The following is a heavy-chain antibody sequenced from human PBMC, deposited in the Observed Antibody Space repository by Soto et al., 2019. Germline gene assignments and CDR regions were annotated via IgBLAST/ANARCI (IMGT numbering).Heavy chain of an antibody. CDR1: GYTFSTYA. V-gene: IGHV1-3*01. Sequence: ASVKVSCKASGYTFSTYAIHWVRQAPGQSLEWMGWLNGGTGQTRYSQRFQDRVTITRDTSASTAYMEVSSLRHEDTAVYYCARGKGMEENYYYYGMDIWG. CDR3: ARGKGMEENYYYYGMDI. CDR2: LNGGTGQT. J-gene: IGHJ6*02. D-gene: IGHD1-1*01.